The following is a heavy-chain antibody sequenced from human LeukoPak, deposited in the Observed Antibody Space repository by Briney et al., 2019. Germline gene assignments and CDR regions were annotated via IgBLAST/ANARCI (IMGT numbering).Heavy chain of an antibody. CDR3: SREGGSGWAYDY. V-gene: IGHV3-49*03. CDR2: IRSKVYGGTQ. J-gene: IGHJ4*02. CDR1: GFTFGDYA. D-gene: IGHD6-19*01. Sequence: GGSLRVSCTGSGFTFGDYAMSWFRQAPERGLEYIGFIRSKVYGGTQEYAASVRGRFTISRDDSKSITYLQMNSLKSEDTAVYYCSREGGSGWAYDYWGQGTVVTVSS.